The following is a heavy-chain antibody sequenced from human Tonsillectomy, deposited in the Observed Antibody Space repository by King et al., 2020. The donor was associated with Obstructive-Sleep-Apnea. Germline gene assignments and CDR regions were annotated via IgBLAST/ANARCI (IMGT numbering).Heavy chain of an antibody. D-gene: IGHD5-12*01. CDR2: IYPGDSVT. J-gene: IGHJ4*02. CDR1: GDSFTNYW. V-gene: IGHV5-51*01. Sequence: VQLVESGAEVKKPGESLKISCKGSGDSFTNYWIALVRQMPGKGLEWMWSIYPGDSVTRYSPSFQGQVTISADKSISTAYLQWRSLKASDTAIYYCARRYSVATSFDYWGQGTLVTVSS. CDR3: ARRYSVATSFDY.